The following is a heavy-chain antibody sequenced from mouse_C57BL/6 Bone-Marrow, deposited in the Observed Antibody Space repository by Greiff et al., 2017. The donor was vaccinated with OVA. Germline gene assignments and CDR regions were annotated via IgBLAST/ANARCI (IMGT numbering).Heavy chain of an antibody. Sequence: EVKLVESGGDLVKPGGSLKLSCAASGFTFSSYGMSWVRQTPDKRLEWVATISSGGSYTYYPDSVKGRFTISRDNAKNTLYLQMSSLKSEDTAMYYCASRGGSLFDYWGQGTTLTVSS. D-gene: IGHD6-2*01. CDR3: ASRGGSLFDY. V-gene: IGHV5-6*02. CDR2: ISSGGSYT. J-gene: IGHJ2*01. CDR1: GFTFSSYG.